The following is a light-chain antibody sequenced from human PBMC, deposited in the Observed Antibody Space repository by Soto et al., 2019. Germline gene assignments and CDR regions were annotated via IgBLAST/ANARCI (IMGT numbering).Light chain of an antibody. Sequence: QSVLTQPPSVSEAPRQRVTISCSGSRSNVGNNAVNWYQQLPGKAPKLLIYYDDLLPSGVSDRFSGSKSGTSASLAISGLQSDDEDDYYCAVWDDSLNGVVFGGGTKVTVL. CDR1: RSNVGNNA. V-gene: IGLV1-36*01. CDR2: YDD. J-gene: IGLJ3*02. CDR3: AVWDDSLNGVV.